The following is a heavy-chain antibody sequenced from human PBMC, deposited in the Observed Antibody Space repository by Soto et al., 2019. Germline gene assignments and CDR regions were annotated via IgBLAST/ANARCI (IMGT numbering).Heavy chain of an antibody. CDR3: ARDDSYTQRGYSYGYSY. CDR1: GGTFSSYA. D-gene: IGHD5-18*01. CDR2: IIPIFGTA. J-gene: IGHJ4*02. Sequence: SVKVSCKASGGTFSSYAISWVRQAPGQGLEWMGGIIPIFGTANYAQKFQGRVTITADESTSTAYMELSSLRSEDTAVYYCARDDSYTQRGYSYGYSYWGQGTLVTVSS. V-gene: IGHV1-69*13.